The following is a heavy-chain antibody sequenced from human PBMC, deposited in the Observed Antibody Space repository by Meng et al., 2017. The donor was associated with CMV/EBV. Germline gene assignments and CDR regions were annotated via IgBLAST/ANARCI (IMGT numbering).Heavy chain of an antibody. D-gene: IGHD3-16*01. CDR3: ARVTSVAYYFDY. CDR1: GSTFTCYY. Sequence: KASGSTFTCYYTHWVRQAPGQGLEWMGWINPNSGGTNYAQKFQGRVTMTRDTSISTAYMELSRLRSDDTAVYYCARVTSVAYYFDYWGQGTLVTVSS. J-gene: IGHJ4*02. CDR2: INPNSGGT. V-gene: IGHV1-2*02.